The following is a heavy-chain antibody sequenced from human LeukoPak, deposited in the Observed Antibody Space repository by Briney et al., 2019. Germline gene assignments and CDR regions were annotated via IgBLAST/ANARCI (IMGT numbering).Heavy chain of an antibody. J-gene: IGHJ3*02. V-gene: IGHV4-38-2*02. Sequence: PSETLSLTCSVSGYSISSGFYWGWIRLPPGKGLEWIGSIFHSGSTYYNPSLKSRVTISVDTSKNQFSLKLSSVTAADTALYYCARANYYDSSSYSRGAFDIWGQGTMVTVSS. CDR1: GYSISSGFY. CDR3: ARANYYDSSSYSRGAFDI. CDR2: IFHSGST. D-gene: IGHD3-22*01.